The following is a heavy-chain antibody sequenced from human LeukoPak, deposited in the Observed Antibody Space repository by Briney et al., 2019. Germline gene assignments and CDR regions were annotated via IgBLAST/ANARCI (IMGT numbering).Heavy chain of an antibody. J-gene: IGHJ2*01. V-gene: IGHV3-7*01. CDR3: AAEIAEYCSSVNCYGSGHWFFDL. Sequence: PGGSLRLSCAVSGIRFNIHWMSWVGQAPGKGLEWVANIKEDGSEKYYVQSVKGRFTISRDNAKKSLYLQMDSLRVEDTAVYYCAAEIAEYCSSVNCYGSGHWFFDLWGRGTPVTVSP. D-gene: IGHD2-21*01. CDR2: IKEDGSEK. CDR1: GIRFNIHW.